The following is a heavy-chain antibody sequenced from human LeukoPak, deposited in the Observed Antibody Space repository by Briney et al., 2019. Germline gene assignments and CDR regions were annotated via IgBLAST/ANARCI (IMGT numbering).Heavy chain of an antibody. J-gene: IGHJ3*02. V-gene: IGHV3-21*01. CDR2: ISSSSSYI. Sequence: GGSLRLSCAASGFTFSSYSMNWVRQAPGKGLEWVSSISSSSSYIYYADSVKGRFTISRDNAKNSLYLQMNRLRAEDTAVYYCARVGLKVAFDIWGQGTMVTVSS. CDR3: ARVGLKVAFDI. CDR1: GFTFSSYS.